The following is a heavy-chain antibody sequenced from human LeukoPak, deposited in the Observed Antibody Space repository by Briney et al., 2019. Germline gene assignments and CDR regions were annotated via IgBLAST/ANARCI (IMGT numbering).Heavy chain of an antibody. D-gene: IGHD1-1*01. Sequence: RGSLRLSCAASGFTFSSYAMHWDRQAPGKGLEWVAVISYDGSNKYYADSVKGRFTISRDNSKNTLYLQMNSLRAEDTAVYYCARGLYNWNDGYYFDYWGQGTLVTVSS. V-gene: IGHV3-30*04. CDR3: ARGLYNWNDGYYFDY. CDR1: GFTFSSYA. CDR2: ISYDGSNK. J-gene: IGHJ4*02.